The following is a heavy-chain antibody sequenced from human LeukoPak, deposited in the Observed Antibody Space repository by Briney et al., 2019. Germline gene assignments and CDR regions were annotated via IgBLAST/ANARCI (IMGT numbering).Heavy chain of an antibody. D-gene: IGHD1-1*01. Sequence: GGSLRLSCTASGFTFSSYEMNWVRQAPGKGLEWVSYISSSGRSPYYADSVKGRFTISRDNAKNSLYLQMNSLGADDTAVYYCAGGTGMDVWGQGTTVTVSS. CDR2: ISSSGRSP. CDR1: GFTFSSYE. J-gene: IGHJ6*02. V-gene: IGHV3-48*03. CDR3: AGGTGMDV.